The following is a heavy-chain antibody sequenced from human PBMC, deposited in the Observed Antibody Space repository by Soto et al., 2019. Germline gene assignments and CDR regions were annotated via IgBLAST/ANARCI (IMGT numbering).Heavy chain of an antibody. CDR3: ARGVNYYDSSGFYPRDY. V-gene: IGHV4-38-2*01. J-gene: IGHJ4*02. Sequence: SETLSLTCAFSGYSISTGYYCGWVRRPPGKGLEWIGSVYHSGRTSYNPSLESRVTISVDTSKNQFSLRLSSVTAADTAVYYCARGVNYYDSSGFYPRDYWGQGILVTVSS. D-gene: IGHD3-22*01. CDR2: VYHSGRT. CDR1: GYSISTGYY.